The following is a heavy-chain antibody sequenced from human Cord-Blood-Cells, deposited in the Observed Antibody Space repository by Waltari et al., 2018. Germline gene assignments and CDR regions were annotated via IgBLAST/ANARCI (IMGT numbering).Heavy chain of an antibody. CDR2: IYYSGST. CDR3: ARDGLGGGNFDY. CDR1: GGSIRSYY. Sequence: QVQLQESGPGLVKPSETLSLTCTVSGGSIRSYYWSWIRQPPGKGLEWIGYIYYSGSTNYNTSLKSRVTISVDTSKNQFSLKLSSVTAADTAVYYCARDGLGGGNFDYWGEGTLVTVSS. D-gene: IGHD2-15*01. J-gene: IGHJ4*02. V-gene: IGHV4-59*01.